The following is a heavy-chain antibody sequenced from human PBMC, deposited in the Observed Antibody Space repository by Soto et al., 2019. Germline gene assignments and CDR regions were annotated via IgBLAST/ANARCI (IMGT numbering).Heavy chain of an antibody. CDR3: ARSHGYSYGNGVYYGMDV. V-gene: IGHV3-30-3*01. D-gene: IGHD5-18*01. CDR1: GFTFGSYA. CDR2: ISYDGSNK. J-gene: IGHJ6*02. Sequence: GGSLRLSCAASGFTFGSYAMHWVRQAPGKGLEWVAVISYDGSNKYYADSVKGRFTISRDNSKNTLYLQMNSLRAEDTAVYYCARSHGYSYGNGVYYGMDVWGQGTTVTSP.